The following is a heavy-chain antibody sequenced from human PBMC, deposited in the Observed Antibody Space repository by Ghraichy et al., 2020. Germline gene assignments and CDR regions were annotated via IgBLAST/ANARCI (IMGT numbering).Heavy chain of an antibody. V-gene: IGHV3-30*02. J-gene: IGHJ6*02. CDR3: AKRANYYYGSGSNGMDV. D-gene: IGHD3-10*01. CDR1: GFTFSSYG. Sequence: GESLNISCAASGFTFSSYGMHWVRQAPGKGLEWVAFIRYDGSNKYYADSVKGRFTISRDNSKNTLYLQMNSLRAEDTAVYYCAKRANYYYGSGSNGMDVWGQGTTVTVSS. CDR2: IRYDGSNK.